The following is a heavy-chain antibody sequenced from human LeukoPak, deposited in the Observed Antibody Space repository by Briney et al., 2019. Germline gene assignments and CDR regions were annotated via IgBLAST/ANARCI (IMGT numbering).Heavy chain of an antibody. CDR2: IRSKANSYAT. J-gene: IGHJ6*03. V-gene: IGHV3-73*01. CDR3: TSTTVTTAYYYYMDV. D-gene: IGHD4-17*01. Sequence: GGSLKLSCAASGFTFSGSAMHRVRQASGKGLEWVGCIRSKANSYATAYAASVKGRFTISRDDSKNTAYLQMNSLKTEDTAVYYCTSTTVTTAYYYYMDVWGKGTTVTVSS. CDR1: GFTFSGSA.